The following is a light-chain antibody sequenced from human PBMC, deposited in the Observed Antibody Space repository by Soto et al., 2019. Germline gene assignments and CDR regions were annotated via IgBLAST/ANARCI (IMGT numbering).Light chain of an antibody. Sequence: HSVLTQPRSVSGSPGQSVTISCTGTSSDVGTYNFVSWYQQYPGKAPKVIIYEVTKRPSRVPDRFSGSKSGNTASLTISGVQAEDEADYYCMSYTGSHYVFGTGTKLTVL. CDR1: SSDVGTYNF. CDR2: EVT. CDR3: MSYTGSHYV. V-gene: IGLV2-11*01. J-gene: IGLJ1*01.